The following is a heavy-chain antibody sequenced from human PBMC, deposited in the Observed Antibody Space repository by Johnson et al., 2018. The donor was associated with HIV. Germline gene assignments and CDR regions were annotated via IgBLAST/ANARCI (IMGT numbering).Heavy chain of an antibody. J-gene: IGHJ3*02. Sequence: QVQLVESGGGVVQPGGSLRLSCVASGFTISNYGMHWVRQAPGKGLEWVAVMWYDGSNKYYADSVKGRFIISRDNSKNTLLLQMNSLRAEDTAVYYCAKCIWGQGTMVTVSS. CDR3: AKCI. CDR1: GFTISNYG. CDR2: MWYDGSNK. V-gene: IGHV3-33*06.